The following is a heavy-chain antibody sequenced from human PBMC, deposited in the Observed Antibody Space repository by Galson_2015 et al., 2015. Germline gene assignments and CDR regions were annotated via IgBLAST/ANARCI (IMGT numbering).Heavy chain of an antibody. J-gene: IGHJ4*02. CDR3: ARDTHCSGGTCYFFGY. Sequence: SVKVSCKASGYTFTNYAIHWLRQAPGHRLEWMGWISTGDGNTKFSQKFQGSVTITRDTSASTAYMELSSLTSEDTAVYYCARDTHCSGGTCYFFGYWGQGTLVIVSS. CDR1: GYTFTNYA. CDR2: ISTGDGNT. V-gene: IGHV1-3*04. D-gene: IGHD2-15*01.